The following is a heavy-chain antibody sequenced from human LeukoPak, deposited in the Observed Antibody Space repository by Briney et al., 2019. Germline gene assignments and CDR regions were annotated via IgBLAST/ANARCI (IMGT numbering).Heavy chain of an antibody. CDR2: IIPILGIA. J-gene: IGHJ4*02. CDR1: GGTFSSYA. V-gene: IGHV1-69*04. D-gene: IGHD6-13*01. CDR3: ARDRTGYSSSWQDY. Sequence: ASVKVSCKASGGTFSSYAISWVRQAPGQGLEWMGRIIPILGIANYAQKFQGRVTITADKSTSTAYMELSSLRSEDTAVYYCARDRTGYSSSWQDYWGQGTLVTVSS.